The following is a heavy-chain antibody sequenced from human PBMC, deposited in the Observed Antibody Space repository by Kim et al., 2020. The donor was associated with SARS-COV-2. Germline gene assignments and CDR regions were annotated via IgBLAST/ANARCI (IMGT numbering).Heavy chain of an antibody. CDR3: ARVPYSSSWYGVGLDYYYYYMDV. CDR1: GFTFSSYW. D-gene: IGHD6-13*01. CDR2: IKQDGSEK. Sequence: GGSLRLSCAASGFTFSSYWMSCVRQAPGKGLEWVANIKQDGSEKYYVDSVKGRFTISRDNAKNSLYLQMNSLRAEDTAVYYCARVPYSSSWYGVGLDYYYYYMDVWGKGTTVTVSS. V-gene: IGHV3-7*01. J-gene: IGHJ6*03.